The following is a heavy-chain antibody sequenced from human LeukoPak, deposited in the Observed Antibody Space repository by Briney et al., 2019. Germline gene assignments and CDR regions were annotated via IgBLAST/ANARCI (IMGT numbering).Heavy chain of an antibody. CDR1: GGSIGSGSYY. CDR3: ASDYFDRTGYYGFIY. CDR2: LYTSGST. J-gene: IGHJ4*02. V-gene: IGHV4-61*02. D-gene: IGHD3-22*01. Sequence: PSETLSLTCTVSGGSIGSGSYYWSWIRQPAAKGLEWIGRLYTSGSTNYNPSLKSRVSMSVDTSKKQFSLRLSSVTAADTAIYYCASDYFDRTGYYGFIYWGQGSLVTISS.